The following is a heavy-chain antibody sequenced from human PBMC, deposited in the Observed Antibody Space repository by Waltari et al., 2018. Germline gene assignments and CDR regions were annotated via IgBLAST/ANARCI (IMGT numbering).Heavy chain of an antibody. CDR3: ARGDTEALLSGYDTDDY. CDR1: GYTFTSYY. J-gene: IGHJ4*02. CDR2: INPSGGST. D-gene: IGHD5-12*01. V-gene: IGHV1-46*01. Sequence: QVQLVQSGAEVKTPGASVKVHCQASGYTFTSYYMHWVRQAPGQGLEWMGIINPSGGSTSYAQKFQSRVTMTRDTSTSTVYMELSSLRSEDTAVYYCARGDTEALLSGYDTDDYWGQGTLVTVSS.